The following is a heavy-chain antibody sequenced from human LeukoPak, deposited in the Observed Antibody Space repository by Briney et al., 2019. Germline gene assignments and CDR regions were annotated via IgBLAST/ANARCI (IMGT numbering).Heavy chain of an antibody. D-gene: IGHD3-22*01. J-gene: IGHJ4*02. Sequence: GGSLRLSCAASGLTFSSYWMHWVRQAPGKGLVWVSRINSDGSSTSYADSVKGRFTISRDNAKNTLYLQMNSLRAEDTAVYYCAKDLSGYRHYFDYWGQGTLVTVSS. CDR2: INSDGSST. V-gene: IGHV3-74*01. CDR3: AKDLSGYRHYFDY. CDR1: GLTFSSYW.